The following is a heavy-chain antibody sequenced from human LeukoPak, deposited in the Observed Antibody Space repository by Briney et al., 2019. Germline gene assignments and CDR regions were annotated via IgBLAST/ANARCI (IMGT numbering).Heavy chain of an antibody. V-gene: IGHV1-2*04. J-gene: IGHJ6*02. Sequence: ASVKVSCKASGYTFTGYYMHWARQAPGQGLEWMGWINPNSGGTNYAQKFQGWVTMTRDTSISTAYMELSRLRSDDTAVYYCARDVISPSYGMDVWGQGTTVTVSS. CDR3: ARDVISPSYGMDV. CDR2: INPNSGGT. D-gene: IGHD3-3*02. CDR1: GYTFTGYY.